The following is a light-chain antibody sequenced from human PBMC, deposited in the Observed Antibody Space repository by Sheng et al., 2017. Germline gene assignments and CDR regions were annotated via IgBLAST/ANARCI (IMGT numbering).Light chain of an antibody. CDR1: QSVSTW. CDR3: QQYNRWPVT. CDR2: KSS. J-gene: IGKJ2*01. Sequence: DIQMTQSPSTLSASVGDRVTITCRASQSVSTWLAWYQQKPGNAPKLLIHKSSSLRSGVPSRISGSGSGTEFTLTISSLQPEDFATYYCQQYNRWPVTFGQGTKLEI. V-gene: IGKV1-5*03.